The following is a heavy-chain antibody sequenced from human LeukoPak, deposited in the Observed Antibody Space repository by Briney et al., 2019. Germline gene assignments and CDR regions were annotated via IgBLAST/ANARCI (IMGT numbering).Heavy chain of an antibody. V-gene: IGHV3-7*01. D-gene: IGHD3-3*01. Sequence: GGSLRLSCAASGFIFTNYFMGWVRQAPGKGLEWVASIKHDGSEKYYVDSVRGRFTISRDNTMNSLCLQMSSLRAEDTAVYYCATDRGWRTSGYYLYYFEYWGQGTLVTYSS. CDR3: ATDRGWRTSGYYLYYFEY. J-gene: IGHJ4*02. CDR1: GFIFTNYF. CDR2: IKHDGSEK.